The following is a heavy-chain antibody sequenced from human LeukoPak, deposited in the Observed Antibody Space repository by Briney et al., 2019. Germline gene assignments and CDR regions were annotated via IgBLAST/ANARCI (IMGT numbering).Heavy chain of an antibody. CDR2: IIPILGIA. V-gene: IGHV1-69*04. Sequence: SVKVSCKASGGTFSSYTISWVRQAPGQGLERMGRIIPILGIANYAQKLQGRVTITADKSTSTAYMELSSLRSEDTAVYYCAREVKFDYSNYVDYWGQGTLVTVSS. D-gene: IGHD4-11*01. J-gene: IGHJ4*02. CDR3: AREVKFDYSNYVDY. CDR1: GGTFSSYT.